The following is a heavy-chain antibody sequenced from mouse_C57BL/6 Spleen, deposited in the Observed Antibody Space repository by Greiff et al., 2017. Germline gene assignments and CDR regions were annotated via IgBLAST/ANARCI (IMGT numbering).Heavy chain of an antibody. CDR1: GYTFTSYT. CDR3: ARGGYDYDGYFDV. V-gene: IGHV1-4*01. D-gene: IGHD2-4*01. J-gene: IGHJ1*03. CDR2: INPSSGYT. Sequence: QVQLQQSGAELARPGASVKMSCKASGYTFTSYTMHWVKQRPGQGLEWIGYINPSSGYTKYNQKFKDKATLTADKSSSTAYMQLSSLTSEDSAVYYGARGGYDYDGYFDVWGTGTTVTVSS.